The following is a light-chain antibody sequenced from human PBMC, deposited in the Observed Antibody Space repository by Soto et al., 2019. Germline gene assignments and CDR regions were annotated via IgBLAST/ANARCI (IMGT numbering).Light chain of an antibody. CDR1: SSDVGGYNY. Sequence: QSALTQPASVSGSPGQSITISCTGSSSDVGGYNYVSWYQQHPGKAPKLMIFDVSNRPSGVSNRFSGSKSGDSASLTISGLQAEDEADYYCSSYTTNNTVLFGGGTKPPS. J-gene: IGLJ2*01. CDR3: SSYTTNNTVL. CDR2: DVS. V-gene: IGLV2-14*01.